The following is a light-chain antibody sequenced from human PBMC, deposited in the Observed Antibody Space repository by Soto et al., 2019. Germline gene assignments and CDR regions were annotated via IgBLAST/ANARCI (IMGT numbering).Light chain of an antibody. CDR3: QQYFRSPPT. Sequence: DIVMTQSPDSLAVSLGERATINCKSSQSVLHSPINRNYLAWYQQKPGQPPKLLFYWASTRESGVPDRFSASGSATDFTLTISTLQAEDAAVYHCQQYFRSPPTLGQGTKVDIK. CDR2: WAS. CDR1: QSVLHSPINRNY. V-gene: IGKV4-1*01. J-gene: IGKJ1*01.